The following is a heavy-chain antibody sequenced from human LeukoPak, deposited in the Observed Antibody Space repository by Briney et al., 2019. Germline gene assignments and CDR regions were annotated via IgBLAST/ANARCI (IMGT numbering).Heavy chain of an antibody. Sequence: GRSLRLSCAASGFTFSSSDMHWVRQAPGKGLEWLAVISYDATNKYYADSVKGRFTLSRDNSKNTLYLQTNTLRDEDTAVYYCAKASSNYFYYFEYWGQGTLVTVFS. V-gene: IGHV3-30*18. CDR1: GFTFSSSD. J-gene: IGHJ4*02. CDR2: ISYDATNK. CDR3: AKASSNYFYYFEY. D-gene: IGHD2/OR15-2a*01.